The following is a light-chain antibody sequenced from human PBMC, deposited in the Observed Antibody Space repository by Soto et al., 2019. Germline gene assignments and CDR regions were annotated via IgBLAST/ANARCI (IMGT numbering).Light chain of an antibody. CDR3: CSYAGSSPPFV. CDR1: SSDVGSYNL. J-gene: IGLJ1*01. V-gene: IGLV2-23*02. CDR2: EVS. Sequence: QSVLTQPASVSGSPGQSITISCTGTSSDVGSYNLVSWYQQHPGKAPKLMIYEVSKRPSGVSNRFSGSKSGNTASLTISGLQAEDYADYYCCSYAGSSPPFVFVTGTKVTVL.